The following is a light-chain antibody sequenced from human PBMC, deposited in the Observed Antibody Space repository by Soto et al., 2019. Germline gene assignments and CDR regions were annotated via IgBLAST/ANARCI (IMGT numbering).Light chain of an antibody. CDR1: SSDVGGYKF. CDR3: SSYAGTNSAVV. CDR2: DVS. Sequence: QSALTQPPSASGSPGQSVTISCTGSSSDVGGYKFVSWYQQHPGKAPKLMIYDVSERPSGVPDRFSGSKSGNTASLTVSGLQADDEADYYCSSYAGTNSAVVFGGGTKVTVL. V-gene: IGLV2-8*01. J-gene: IGLJ2*01.